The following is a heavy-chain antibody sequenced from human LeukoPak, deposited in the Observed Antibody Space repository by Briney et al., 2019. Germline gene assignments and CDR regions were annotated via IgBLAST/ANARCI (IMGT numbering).Heavy chain of an antibody. V-gene: IGHV3-23*01. CDR2: ISGSGGST. CDR1: GFIFSNYA. J-gene: IGHJ4*02. CDR3: ARDDGLDY. Sequence: GGSLRLSCSASGFIFSNYAMTWVRQAPGKGLEWVSLISGSGGSTYYADSVKGRFTISRDKSKNAVYLQMDSLRAEDTAVYYCARDDGLDYWGQGTLVTVSS.